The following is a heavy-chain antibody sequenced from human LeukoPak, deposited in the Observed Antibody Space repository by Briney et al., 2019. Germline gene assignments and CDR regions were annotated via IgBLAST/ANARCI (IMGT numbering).Heavy chain of an antibody. J-gene: IGHJ4*02. V-gene: IGHV3-23*01. CDR2: IFATGGGT. CDR3: AKTLGATAIFPSDY. D-gene: IGHD2-21*02. CDR1: GFTFSTYG. Sequence: GGSLRLSCAASGFTFSTYGMSWVRQAPGRGLEWVSGIFATGGGTHYADSVRGRFTISRDNSKNTLYLLMNSLRAEDTAIYYCAKTLGATAIFPSDYWGQGTLVTVSS.